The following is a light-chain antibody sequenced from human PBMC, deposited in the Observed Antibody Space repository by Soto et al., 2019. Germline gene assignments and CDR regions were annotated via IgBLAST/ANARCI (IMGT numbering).Light chain of an antibody. CDR2: GAS. CDR1: QSVRNTY. Sequence: EIVLTQSPGTLSLSPGERATLSCRASQSVRNTYVAWYQKKPGQAPRLLVSGASSRATGIPDRYSGSGSGTDFTLTINRLEPEDFAVYVCQQYGESPPTFGGGTKVEIK. CDR3: QQYGESPPT. V-gene: IGKV3-20*01. J-gene: IGKJ4*01.